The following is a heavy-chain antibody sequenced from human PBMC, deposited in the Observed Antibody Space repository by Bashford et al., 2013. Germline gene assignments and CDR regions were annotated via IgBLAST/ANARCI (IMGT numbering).Heavy chain of an antibody. D-gene: IGHD3-22*01. CDR3: TRSKLADYYYDSSGYYRYFDH. V-gene: IGHV3-49*04. Sequence: GGSLRLSCTASGFTFGDYAMSWVRQAPGKGLEWVGFIRGKAFGGTTENAASVKGRFTISRDDSKSIAYLQMNSLKIEDTAVYYCTRSKLADYYYDSSGYYRYFDHWGQGSLVTVSS. J-gene: IGHJ4*02. CDR1: GFTFGDYA. CDR2: IRGKAFGGTT.